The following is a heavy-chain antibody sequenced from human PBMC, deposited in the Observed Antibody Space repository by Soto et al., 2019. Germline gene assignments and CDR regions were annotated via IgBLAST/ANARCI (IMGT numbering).Heavy chain of an antibody. Sequence: ALETLSHTCPVSGGSISTYYWSWIRQPPGKGLEWIGYIYYNGRTNYNPSLESRVTISLDTSKSQFSLKLSSVSAADTAVYYCARDGSGYDFWSGPYFFDYWGPGTLVTVSS. CDR2: IYYNGRT. J-gene: IGHJ4*02. D-gene: IGHD3-3*01. CDR1: GGSISTYY. V-gene: IGHV4-59*01. CDR3: ARDGSGYDFWSGPYFFDY.